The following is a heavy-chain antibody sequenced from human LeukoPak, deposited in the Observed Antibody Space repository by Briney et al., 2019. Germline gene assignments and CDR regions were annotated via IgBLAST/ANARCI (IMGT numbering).Heavy chain of an antibody. V-gene: IGHV3-7*01. CDR2: INQDGSEN. J-gene: IGHJ4*02. CDR1: GFTFSDFW. D-gene: IGHD3-10*01. CDR3: TKGRSNHY. Sequence: PGGSLRLSCAASGFTFSDFWMGWVRQAPGKGLEWVANINQDGSENYYVDSVKGRFTISRDSAKNSLYLQMNSLRAEDTAVYYCTKGRSNHYWGQGTLVTVST.